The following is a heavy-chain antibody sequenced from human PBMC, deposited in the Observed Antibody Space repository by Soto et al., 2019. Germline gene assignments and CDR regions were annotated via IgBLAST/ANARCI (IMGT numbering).Heavy chain of an antibody. CDR1: GFTFSSYS. CDR2: ISSSSSYI. Sequence: EVQLVESGGGLVKPGGSLRLSCAASGFTFSSYSMNWVRQAPGKGLEWVSSISSSSSYIYYADSVKGRFTISRDNAKNSLYLQMNSLRAEDTAVYYCARDQPCSSSSDYGMDVWGQGTTVTVSS. CDR3: ARDQPCSSSSDYGMDV. V-gene: IGHV3-21*01. D-gene: IGHD6-6*01. J-gene: IGHJ6*02.